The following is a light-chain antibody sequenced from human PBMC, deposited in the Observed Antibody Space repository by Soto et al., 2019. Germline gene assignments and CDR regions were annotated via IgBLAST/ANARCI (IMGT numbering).Light chain of an antibody. J-gene: IGLJ1*01. CDR1: SSNIGSNT. V-gene: IGLV1-44*01. CDR2: SNN. Sequence: QSVLTQPPSASGTPGQRVTISCSGSSSNIGSNTVNWYQQLPGTAPKLLIYSNNQRPSGVPDRFSGSKSGTSASLAISGLHLEEGVDYYWEAGDDSLKVLFGSGTKVTVL. CDR3: EAGDDSLKVL.